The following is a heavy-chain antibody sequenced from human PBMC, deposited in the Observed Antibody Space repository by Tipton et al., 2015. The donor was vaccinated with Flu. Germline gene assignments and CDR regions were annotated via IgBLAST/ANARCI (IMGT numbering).Heavy chain of an antibody. J-gene: IGHJ5*02. CDR3: VRFAGGS. D-gene: IGHD3-16*01. Sequence: SLRLSCVASGFDFSDYWMTWVRQAPGKGLDWVAHINQNGSEKAYVESVQGRFTISRDNAKNSLFLQMHSLRAEDTAIYYCVRFAGGSWGQGTLVTVSS. CDR1: GFDFSDYW. V-gene: IGHV3-7*01. CDR2: INQNGSEK.